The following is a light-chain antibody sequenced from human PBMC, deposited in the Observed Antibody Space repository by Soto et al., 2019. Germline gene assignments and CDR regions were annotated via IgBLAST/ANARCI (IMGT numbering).Light chain of an antibody. V-gene: IGLV2-14*03. CDR3: TSSTSRGTYV. J-gene: IGLJ1*01. CDR2: NVS. CDR1: SSDVGAYNF. Sequence: QSALTQPASVSGSPGQSITISCTGTSSDVGAYNFVSLYRQHPGKAPKLIIYNVSDRPSGVSNRFSGSKSANTASLTISGLQAEDEADYCCTSSTSRGTYVFGTGTKLTVL.